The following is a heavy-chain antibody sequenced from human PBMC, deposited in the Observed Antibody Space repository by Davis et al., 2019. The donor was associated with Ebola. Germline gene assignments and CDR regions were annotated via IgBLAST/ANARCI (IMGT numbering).Heavy chain of an antibody. V-gene: IGHV4-59*01. CDR1: GGSISSYY. D-gene: IGHD6-13*01. Sequence: MPSETLSLTCTVSGGSISSYYWSWIRQPPGQGLEWIGYIYYSGSTNYNPSLKSRVTISVDTSKNQFSLKLSSVTAADTAVYYCARISAAGTDYYYGMDVWGQGTTVTVSS. CDR2: IYYSGST. CDR3: ARISAAGTDYYYGMDV. J-gene: IGHJ6*02.